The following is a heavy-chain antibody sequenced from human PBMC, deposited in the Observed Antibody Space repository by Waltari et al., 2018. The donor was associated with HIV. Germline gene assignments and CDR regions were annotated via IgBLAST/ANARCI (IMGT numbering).Heavy chain of an antibody. J-gene: IGHJ6*02. Sequence: QVQLVQSGAEVKKPGASVKVSCKASGYTFTGYYMNWVRKAPGKGLEWRGRNNPNRGGTNYPQKFQGRVTITRDTSISTAYMELSRLRSDDTAVYYCAVIDSSGRYYGMEVWGQGTTVTVSS. CDR3: AVIDSSGRYYGMEV. V-gene: IGHV1-2*06. D-gene: IGHD3-22*01. CDR1: GYTFTGYY. CDR2: NNPNRGGT.